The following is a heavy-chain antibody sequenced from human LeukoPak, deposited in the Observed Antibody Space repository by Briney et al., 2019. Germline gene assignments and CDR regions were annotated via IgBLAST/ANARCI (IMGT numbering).Heavy chain of an antibody. D-gene: IGHD3-3*01. CDR2: IYYSGST. CDR1: GGSISSHY. J-gene: IGHJ6*03. CDR3: ARGLSPLYDFWSGYYPGYYYYYYMDV. Sequence: SETLSLTCTVSGGSISSHYWSWIRQPPGKGLEWIGYIYYSGSTNYNPSLKSRVTISVDTSKNQFSLKLSSVTAADTAVYYCARGLSPLYDFWSGYYPGYYYYYYMDVWGKGTTVTVSS. V-gene: IGHV4-59*11.